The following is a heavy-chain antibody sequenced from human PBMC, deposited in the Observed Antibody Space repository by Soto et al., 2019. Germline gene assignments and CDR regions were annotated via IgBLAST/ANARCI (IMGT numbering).Heavy chain of an antibody. J-gene: IGHJ6*02. V-gene: IGHV1-69*12. CDR3: ARGGQLGHYYYYGMDV. Sequence: QVQLVQSGAEVKKPGSSVKVSCKASGGTFSSYAISWVRQAPGQGLEWMGGIIPIFGTANYAQKFQGRVTIPADESTSTAYRELSSLRSEDTAVYYCARGGQLGHYYYYGMDVWGQGTTVTVSS. D-gene: IGHD6-6*01. CDR2: IIPIFGTA. CDR1: GGTFSSYA.